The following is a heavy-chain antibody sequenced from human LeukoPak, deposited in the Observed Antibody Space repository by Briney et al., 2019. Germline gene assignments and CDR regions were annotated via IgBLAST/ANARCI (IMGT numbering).Heavy chain of an antibody. V-gene: IGHV3-48*04. J-gene: IGHJ6*03. CDR1: GFTFNSYS. CDR3: ARGDNWNSYYYYYMDV. D-gene: IGHD1-7*01. Sequence: PGGSLRLSCAASGFTFNSYSMNWVRQAPGKGREWVSYISSSGSSIYYADSVKGRFTISRDNAENSLNLQMNSLRAEDTAVYYCARGDNWNSYYYYYMDVWGKGTTVTVFS. CDR2: ISSSGSSI.